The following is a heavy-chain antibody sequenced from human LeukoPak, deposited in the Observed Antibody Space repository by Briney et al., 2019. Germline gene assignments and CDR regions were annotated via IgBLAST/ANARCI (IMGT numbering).Heavy chain of an antibody. CDR3: ARVSPCGGDCYYFDY. D-gene: IGHD2-21*02. J-gene: IGHJ4*02. CDR1: GYTFTSYA. CDR2: INTNTGNP. Sequence: ASVKVSCKASGYTFTSYAMNWVRQAPGQGLEWTGWINTNTGNPTYAQGFTGRFVFSLDTSVSTAYLQISSLKAGDTAVYYCARVSPCGGDCYYFDYWGQGTLVTVSS. V-gene: IGHV7-4-1*02.